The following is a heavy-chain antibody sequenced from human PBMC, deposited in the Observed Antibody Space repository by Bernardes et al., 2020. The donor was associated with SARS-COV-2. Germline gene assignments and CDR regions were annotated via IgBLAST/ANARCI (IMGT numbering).Heavy chain of an antibody. V-gene: IGHV3-73*01. J-gene: IGHJ6*02. Sequence: GGSLRLSCAASGFTFSGSAMHWVRQASGKGLEWVGRIRSKANSYATAYAASVKGRFTISRDDSKNTAYLQMNSLKTEDTAVYYCTTRLWFGEGDYYYYGMDVWGQGTTVTVSS. CDR3: TTRLWFGEGDYYYYGMDV. CDR2: IRSKANSYAT. D-gene: IGHD3-10*01. CDR1: GFTFSGSA.